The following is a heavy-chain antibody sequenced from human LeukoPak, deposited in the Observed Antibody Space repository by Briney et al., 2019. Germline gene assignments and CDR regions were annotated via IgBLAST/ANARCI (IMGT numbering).Heavy chain of an antibody. V-gene: IGHV4-34*01. J-gene: IGHJ4*02. D-gene: IGHD4-17*01. CDR2: INRSGST. CDR1: GGSFSGYY. Sequence: PSETLSLTCAVYGGSFSGYYWSWIRQPPGKGLEWIGEINRSGSTNYNPSLKSRVTISVDTSKNQFSLKLSSVTAADTAVYYCARYGAVTTNFDYWGQGTLVTVSS. CDR3: ARYGAVTTNFDY.